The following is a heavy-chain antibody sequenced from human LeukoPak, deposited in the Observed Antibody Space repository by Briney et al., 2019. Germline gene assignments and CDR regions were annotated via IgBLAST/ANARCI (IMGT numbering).Heavy chain of an antibody. J-gene: IGHJ4*02. CDR2: IYYSGST. Sequence: SETLSLTCTVSGGSISSSSYYWGWIRQPPGKGLEWIGSIYYSGSTYYNPSLKSRVTISVDTSKNQFSLKLSSVTAADTAVYYCARGRLGELSYWGQGTLVTVSS. CDR3: ARGRLGELSY. CDR1: GGSISSSSYY. V-gene: IGHV4-39*07. D-gene: IGHD3-10*01.